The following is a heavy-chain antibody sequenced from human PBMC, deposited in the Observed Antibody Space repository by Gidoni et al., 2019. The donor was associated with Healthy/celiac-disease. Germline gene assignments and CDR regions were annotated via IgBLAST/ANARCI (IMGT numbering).Heavy chain of an antibody. Sequence: EVQLVESGGGLVQPGGSLRRYCAASGFTFSSYWRSWVRQAPGKGLEWLANIKQDGIQKYYVDSVKGRFTISRDNAKNSLYLQMNSLRAEDTAVYYCARDVPVVPAALIAVASKSFRGYWGQGTLVTVSS. CDR1: GFTFSSYW. D-gene: IGHD2-2*01. CDR2: IKQDGIQK. J-gene: IGHJ4*02. V-gene: IGHV3-7*03. CDR3: ARDVPVVPAALIAVASKSFRGY.